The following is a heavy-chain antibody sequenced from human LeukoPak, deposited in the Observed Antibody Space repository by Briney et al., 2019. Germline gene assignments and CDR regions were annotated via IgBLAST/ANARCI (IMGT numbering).Heavy chain of an antibody. CDR1: GGTFSSYA. CDR2: IITILGIA. CDR3: ASLGGNSVDY. J-gene: IGHJ4*02. V-gene: IGHV1-69*04. D-gene: IGHD4-23*01. Sequence: SVKVPCKASGGTFSSYAISWVRQAPGQGLEWMGRIITILGIANYAQKFQGRVTITADKSTSTAYMELSSLRSEDTAVYYCASLGGNSVDYWGQGTLVTVSS.